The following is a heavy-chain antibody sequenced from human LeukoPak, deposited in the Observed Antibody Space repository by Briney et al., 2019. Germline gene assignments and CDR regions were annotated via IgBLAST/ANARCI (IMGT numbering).Heavy chain of an antibody. CDR2: INPNSGGT. CDR3: GSGQWLVGVFY. Sequence: ASVKVSCKTSGYSFTGDYMHWVRQAPGQGLEWLGWINPNSGGTNYAQKFQGRITMTRDTSITTVYMELSSLTSDDTAVYYCGSGQWLVGVFYWGQGSLVTVSS. J-gene: IGHJ4*02. CDR1: GYSFTGDY. D-gene: IGHD6-19*01. V-gene: IGHV1-2*02.